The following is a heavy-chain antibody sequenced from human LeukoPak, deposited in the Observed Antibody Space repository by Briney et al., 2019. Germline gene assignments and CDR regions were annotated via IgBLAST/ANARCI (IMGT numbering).Heavy chain of an antibody. V-gene: IGHV3-30-3*01. J-gene: IGHJ6*02. CDR3: ARGASLTLTPYYGMDV. Sequence: GGSLRLSCAASGFTFSSYAMHWVRQAPGKGLEWVAVISYDGSNKYYADSVNGRFTISRDNSKNTLYLQMNSLRAEDTAVYYCARGASLTLTPYYGMDVWGQGTTVTVSS. CDR1: GFTFSSYA. CDR2: ISYDGSNK.